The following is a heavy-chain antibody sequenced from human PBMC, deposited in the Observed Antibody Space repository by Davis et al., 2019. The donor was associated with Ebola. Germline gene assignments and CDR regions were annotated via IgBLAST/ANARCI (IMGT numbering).Heavy chain of an antibody. CDR1: GYTFTSYG. CDR3: ARGPFRCGSYWGGFDY. V-gene: IGHV1-18*04. Sequence: ASVKVSCKASGYTFTSYGISWVRQAPGQGLEWMGWISAYNGNTNYAQKLQGRVTMTTDTSTSTAYMELRSLSSDDTAVYYCARGPFRCGSYWGGFDYWGQGTLVTVSS. D-gene: IGHD1-26*01. CDR2: ISAYNGNT. J-gene: IGHJ4*02.